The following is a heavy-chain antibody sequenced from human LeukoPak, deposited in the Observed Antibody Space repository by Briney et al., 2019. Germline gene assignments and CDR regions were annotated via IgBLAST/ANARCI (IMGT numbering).Heavy chain of an antibody. D-gene: IGHD6-13*01. CDR2: IYYSGST. Sequence: SETLSLTCSVAGGSMSIYYWGWIRQPPGKGLEWIGSIYYSGSTYSNPSLKSRVTVSVDTSKSQFSLKLNSVTAADTAVYYCARQEQQLGYFDSWGQGTLVTVSS. V-gene: IGHV4-39*01. J-gene: IGHJ4*02. CDR3: ARQEQQLGYFDS. CDR1: GGSMSIYY.